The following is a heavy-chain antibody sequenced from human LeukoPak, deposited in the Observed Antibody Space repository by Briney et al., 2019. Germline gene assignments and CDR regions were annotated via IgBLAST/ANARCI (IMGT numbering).Heavy chain of an antibody. V-gene: IGHV4-4*07. Sequence: SETLSLTCTGSGGAIRSHYWNWIRQPAGKGLEWIGRIYSSGYSNDNPFLKSRITMSVDMSKNQFSLKLNSVTAADTAVYYCARLTKWEQWLAYYFDYWGQGALVTVSS. D-gene: IGHD6-19*01. CDR2: IYSSGYS. J-gene: IGHJ4*02. CDR3: ARLTKWEQWLAYYFDY. CDR1: GGAIRSHY.